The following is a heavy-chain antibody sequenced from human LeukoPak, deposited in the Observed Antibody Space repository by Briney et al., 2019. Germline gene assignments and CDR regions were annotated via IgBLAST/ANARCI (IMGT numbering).Heavy chain of an antibody. D-gene: IGHD3-22*01. J-gene: IGHJ4*02. Sequence: GGSLRLSCAASGFTVSSNYMSWVRQAPGKGLEWVSGISGSGGRTYYADSVKGRVTISRDNSKNTLYLQMNSLRAEDTAVYYCAKGLTYYYDSSGYLPDYWGQGTLVTVSS. V-gene: IGHV3-23*01. CDR2: ISGSGGRT. CDR3: AKGLTYYYDSSGYLPDY. CDR1: GFTVSSNY.